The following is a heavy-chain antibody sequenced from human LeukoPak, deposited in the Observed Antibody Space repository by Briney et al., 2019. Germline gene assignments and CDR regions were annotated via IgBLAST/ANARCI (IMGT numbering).Heavy chain of an antibody. CDR2: MNLDGSGK. D-gene: IGHD3-10*01. J-gene: IGHJ6*02. Sequence: GGSLRLSCAASGFTFSSYWMTWARQAPGKGLEWVANMNLDGSGKYYVDSVKGRFTISRDNSKNTLYLQMNSLRAEDTAVYYCARSLGGYYGSGSYYYYGMDVWGQGTTVTVSS. CDR1: GFTFSSYW. V-gene: IGHV3-7*01. CDR3: ARSLGGYYGSGSYYYYGMDV.